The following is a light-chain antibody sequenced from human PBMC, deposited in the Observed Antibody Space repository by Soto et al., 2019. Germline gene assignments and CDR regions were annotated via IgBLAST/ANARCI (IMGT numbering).Light chain of an antibody. CDR2: RSS. Sequence: IVMTQSPATLSVSPGERATLSCRASQSVSDNLVWYQQKPGQAPRLLIYRSSTRATGIPARFSGSGSGTEFTLTISSLQSEDLALYYCQQHNNWPLTFGGGTKVEIK. CDR3: QQHNNWPLT. V-gene: IGKV3-15*01. CDR1: QSVSDN. J-gene: IGKJ4*01.